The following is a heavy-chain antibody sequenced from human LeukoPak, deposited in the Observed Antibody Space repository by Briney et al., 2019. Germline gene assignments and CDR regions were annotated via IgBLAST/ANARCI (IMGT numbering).Heavy chain of an antibody. D-gene: IGHD4-23*01. CDR3: ARDNGGSSPFDY. Sequence: GSLRLSCAASGFTFSSYSMNWVRQAPGKGLEWVSYISSSGSTIYYADSVKGRFTISRDNAKGSLHLQVNSLRAEDTAVYYCARDNGGSSPFDYWGQGTLVTVSS. V-gene: IGHV3-48*04. J-gene: IGHJ4*02. CDR1: GFTFSSYS. CDR2: ISSSGSTI.